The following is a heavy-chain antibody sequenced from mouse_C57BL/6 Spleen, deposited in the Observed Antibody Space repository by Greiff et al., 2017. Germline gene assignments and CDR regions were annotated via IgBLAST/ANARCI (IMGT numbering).Heavy chain of an antibody. D-gene: IGHD2-3*01. CDR2: ISDGGSYT. CDR3: ASLYDGYYFDV. Sequence: EVMLVESGGGLVKPGGSLKLSCAASGFTFSSYAMSWVRQTPEKRLEWVATISDGGSYTYYPDNVKGRFTISRDNAKNNLYLQMSHLKSEDTAMYYCASLYDGYYFDVWGTGTTVTVSS. V-gene: IGHV5-4*03. CDR1: GFTFSSYA. J-gene: IGHJ1*03.